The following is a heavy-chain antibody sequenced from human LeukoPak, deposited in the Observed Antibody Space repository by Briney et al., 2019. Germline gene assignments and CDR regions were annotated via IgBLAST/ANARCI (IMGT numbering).Heavy chain of an antibody. V-gene: IGHV3-23*01. CDR2: VSGSGTYT. D-gene: IGHD4-17*01. CDR1: GFTFSSYA. J-gene: IGHJ4*02. CDR3: VHDYGDYVMGY. Sequence: GGSLRLSCAASGFTFSSYAMSWVRQAPGKGLEWVSGVSGSGTYTYYADSVKGRFTISRDNAKNTLYLQMNSLRAEDTAVYYCVHDYGDYVMGYWGQGTLVTVSS.